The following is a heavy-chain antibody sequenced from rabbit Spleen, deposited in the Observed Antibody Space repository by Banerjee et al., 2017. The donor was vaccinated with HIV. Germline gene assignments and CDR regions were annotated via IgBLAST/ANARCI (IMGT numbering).Heavy chain of an antibody. CDR2: IYSSSGST. CDR1: GFSFSSAYY. J-gene: IGHJ4*01. V-gene: IGHV1S45*01. D-gene: IGHD1-1*01. CDR3: ASGYSDVYFTL. Sequence: QEQLEESGGDLVKPEGSLTLTCTASGFSFSSAYYMCWVRQAPGKGLEWIACIYSSSGSTYYASWAKGRFTISKTSSTTVTLQMTSLTAADTATYFCASGYSDVYFTLWGQGTLVTVS.